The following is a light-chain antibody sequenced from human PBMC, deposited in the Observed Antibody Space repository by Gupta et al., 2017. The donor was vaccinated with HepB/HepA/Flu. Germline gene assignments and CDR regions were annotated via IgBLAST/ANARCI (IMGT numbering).Light chain of an antibody. CDR1: SSDVGGYKY. CDR2: DVS. CDR3: SSYTSSTTWV. Sequence: QSALTQSASLSGSPGQSTTISCTGTSSDVGGYKYVSWYQQHPGKAPKLMNYDVSTRPSGVSDRFSGSKSGNTASLTISGLQAEDEANYYCSSYTSSTTWVFGGGTRLTVL. J-gene: IGLJ3*02. V-gene: IGLV2-14*03.